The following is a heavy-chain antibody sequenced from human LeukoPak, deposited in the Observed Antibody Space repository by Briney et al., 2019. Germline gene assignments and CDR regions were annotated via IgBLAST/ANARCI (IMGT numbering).Heavy chain of an antibody. CDR1: GGSISSYY. D-gene: IGHD2-21*02. J-gene: IGHJ4*02. CDR2: IYYSGST. V-gene: IGHV4-59*12. Sequence: SETLSLTCTVSGGSISSYYWSWIRQPPGKGLEWIGYIYYSGSTNYNPSLKSRVTISVDTSKNQFSLKLSSVTAADTAVYYCARDCGGDCYSDYWGQGTLVTVSS. CDR3: ARDCGGDCYSDY.